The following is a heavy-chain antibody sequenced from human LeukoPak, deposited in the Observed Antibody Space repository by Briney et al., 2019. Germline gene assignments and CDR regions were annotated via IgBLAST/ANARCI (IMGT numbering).Heavy chain of an antibody. V-gene: IGHV3-7*01. Sequence: GGSLRLSCAASGFTLSSYWMSWVRQAPGKGLEWVANIKQDGSEKYYVDSVKGRFTISRDNAKNSLFLQMDSLRVEDTAVYYCARAHPDYASAYYFDYWGQGTPVTVSS. CDR2: IKQDGSEK. CDR1: GFTLSSYW. CDR3: ARAHPDYASAYYFDY. J-gene: IGHJ4*02. D-gene: IGHD4/OR15-4a*01.